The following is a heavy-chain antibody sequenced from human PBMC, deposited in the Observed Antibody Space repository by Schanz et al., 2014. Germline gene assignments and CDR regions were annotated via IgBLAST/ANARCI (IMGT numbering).Heavy chain of an antibody. J-gene: IGHJ4*02. V-gene: IGHV1-69*04. CDR1: GGTFSSYG. CDR2: IIPILGIA. CDR3: ARGGYSSGWYDRDIAHFDD. D-gene: IGHD6-19*01. Sequence: QVHLVQSGAEVERPGSSVKVACKSSGGTFSSYGITWVRQAPGQGLEWMGRIIPILGIATYAQKFQGRLTITADKSTSTAYMELSSLRSDDTAVYYCARGGYSSGWYDRDIAHFDDWGQGTLVTVSS.